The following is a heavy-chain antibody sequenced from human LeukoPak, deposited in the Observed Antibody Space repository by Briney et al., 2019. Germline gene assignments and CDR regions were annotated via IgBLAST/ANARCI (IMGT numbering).Heavy chain of an antibody. J-gene: IGHJ4*02. CDR1: GYTFTSYY. CDR3: ATEYSSSYRFDY. D-gene: IGHD6-6*01. Sequence: ASVKVSCKASGYTFTSYYMHWVRQTPGQGLEWMGIINPSGGSTSYAQKFQGRVTMTRDTSTSTVYMELSSLRSEDTAVYYCATEYSSSYRFDYWGQGTLVTVSS. CDR2: INPSGGST. V-gene: IGHV1-46*01.